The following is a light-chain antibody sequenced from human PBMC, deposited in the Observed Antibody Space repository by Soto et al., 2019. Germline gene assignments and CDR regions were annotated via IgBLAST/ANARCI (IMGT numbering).Light chain of an antibody. Sequence: DIQMTQSPSTLSASVGDRVTITCRATQSISSWLAWYQRKPGKAPKLLIYDASSLESGVPSRFSGSGSGTEFTLTISCLQPDDFATYYCQQYNSYPWTFGQGTKVEI. J-gene: IGKJ1*01. CDR2: DAS. V-gene: IGKV1-5*01. CDR3: QQYNSYPWT. CDR1: QSISSW.